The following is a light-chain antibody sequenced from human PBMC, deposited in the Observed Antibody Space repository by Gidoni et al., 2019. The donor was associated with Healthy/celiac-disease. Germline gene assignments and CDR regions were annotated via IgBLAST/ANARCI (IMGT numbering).Light chain of an antibody. CDR3: QQYYSTLALT. J-gene: IGKJ4*01. Sequence: DIVMTQSQDSLAVSLGERATINCKSSQSVLYSSNNKNYLAWYQQKPGQPPKLLIYWASTRESGVPDRFSGSGSGTDFTLTISSLQAEDVAVYSCQQYYSTLALTFGGGTKVEIK. CDR2: WAS. CDR1: QSVLYSSNNKNY. V-gene: IGKV4-1*01.